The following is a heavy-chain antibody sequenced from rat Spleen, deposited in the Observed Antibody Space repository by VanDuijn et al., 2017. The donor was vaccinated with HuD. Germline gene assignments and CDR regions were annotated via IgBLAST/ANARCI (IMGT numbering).Heavy chain of an antibody. Sequence: QVQLKESGPGLVKPSETLSLTCTVSGFSLTSYHVSWVRQPPGKGLEWMGVIWGDGSTAYNSALKSRLSISRDASKSQVFLKMNSLQTEDTATYYCARSGDYSNYGVMDAWGQGASVTVSS. CDR1: GFSLTSYH. CDR2: IWGDGST. D-gene: IGHD1-8*01. CDR3: ARSGDYSNYGVMDA. V-gene: IGHV2-32*01. J-gene: IGHJ4*01.